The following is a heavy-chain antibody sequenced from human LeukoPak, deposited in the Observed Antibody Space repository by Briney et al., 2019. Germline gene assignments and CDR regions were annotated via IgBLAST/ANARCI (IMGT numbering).Heavy chain of an antibody. Sequence: PSQTLSLTRTVSDGSINTYYWSWIRPPPGKGLEWIGFVYYSGATSYNPSLKSRVTISIDTSKNQFSLKLTSVTAADTAVYYCARQYCTGGSCYPYLDYWRQGTLVSVSS. CDR3: ARQYCTGGSCYPYLDY. CDR2: VYYSGAT. J-gene: IGHJ4*02. CDR1: DGSINTYY. D-gene: IGHD2-15*01. V-gene: IGHV4-59*01.